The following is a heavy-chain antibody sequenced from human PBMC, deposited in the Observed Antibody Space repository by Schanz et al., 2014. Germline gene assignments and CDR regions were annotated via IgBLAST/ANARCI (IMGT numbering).Heavy chain of an antibody. CDR1: RSTFSSYT. D-gene: IGHD6-6*01. J-gene: IGHJ4*02. Sequence: QVQLVQSGAEMKKPGSSVKVSCKASRSTFSSYTISWIRQAPGQGLEWMGRIIPVLAIADYAQKFQGRITVTTDTSTSTVYFELSSLRSDDPAVYYCGTGFSRSYIDFWGQGTLITVSS. CDR2: IIPVLAIA. CDR3: GTGFSRSYIDF. V-gene: IGHV1-69*09.